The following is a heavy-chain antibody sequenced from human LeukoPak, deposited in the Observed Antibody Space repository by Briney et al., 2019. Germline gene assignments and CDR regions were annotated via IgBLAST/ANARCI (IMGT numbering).Heavy chain of an antibody. CDR3: TRVYSSSWYHFLLQAFDI. Sequence: GGSLRLSCAASGFTISDHYMDWVRQAPGKGLEWIGRIRNKANSYRTEFAASVKGRFTISRDDSKSIAYLQMNSLKTEDTAVYYCTRVYSSSWYHFLLQAFDIWGQGTMVTVSS. J-gene: IGHJ3*02. CDR1: GFTISDHY. V-gene: IGHV3-72*01. D-gene: IGHD6-13*01. CDR2: IRNKANSYRT.